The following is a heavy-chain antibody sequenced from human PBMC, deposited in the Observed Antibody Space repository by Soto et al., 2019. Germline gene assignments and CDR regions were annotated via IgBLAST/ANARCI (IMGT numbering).Heavy chain of an antibody. D-gene: IGHD2-15*01. J-gene: IGHJ5*02. Sequence: AETLVLTCAVYGWSFSGYYWSWIRQPPGKGLEWIGEINHSGSTNYNPSLKSRVTISVDTSKNQFSLKLSSVTAADTAVYYCARGRGYCSGGSCYLGWFDPWGQGTLVTVSS. CDR3: ARGRGYCSGGSCYLGWFDP. V-gene: IGHV4-34*01. CDR1: GWSFSGYY. CDR2: INHSGST.